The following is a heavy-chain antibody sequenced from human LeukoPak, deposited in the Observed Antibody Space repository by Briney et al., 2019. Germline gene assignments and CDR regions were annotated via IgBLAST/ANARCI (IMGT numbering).Heavy chain of an antibody. CDR2: IYYSGST. CDR1: GGSISSGDYS. V-gene: IGHV4-30-4*07. Sequence: SETLSLTRAVSGGSISSGDYSWGWIRQPPGKGLEWIGYIYYSGSTYYNPSLKSRVTISVDTSKNQFSLKLSSVTAADTAVYCCARETLWGQGTLVTVYS. CDR3: ARETL. J-gene: IGHJ4*02.